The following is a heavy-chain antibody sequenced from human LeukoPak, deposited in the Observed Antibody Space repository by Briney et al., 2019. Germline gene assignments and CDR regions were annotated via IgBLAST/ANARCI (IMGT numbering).Heavy chain of an antibody. CDR3: AGGGYDRDY. Sequence: SETLSLTCAVSGGSISSGGYSWGWIRQPPGKGLEWIGYIYHSGGTYYNPSLKSRVTISVDRSKNQFSLKLSSVTAADTAVYYCAGGGYDRDYWGQGTLVTVSS. D-gene: IGHD5-12*01. J-gene: IGHJ4*02. V-gene: IGHV4-30-2*01. CDR2: IYHSGGT. CDR1: GGSISSGGYS.